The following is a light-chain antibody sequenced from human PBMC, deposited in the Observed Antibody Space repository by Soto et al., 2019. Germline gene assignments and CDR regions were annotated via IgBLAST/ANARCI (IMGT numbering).Light chain of an antibody. J-gene: IGKJ5*01. Sequence: EMVMTQSPATLSVSPGERATLSCRASQSVGSNLAWYQQKPGQPPRLLIYGAFNRAAGIPARFSGSGSGTDFTLTISSLEPEDSAVYYCQQRNIWPPVTFGQGTRLEIK. CDR2: GAF. CDR1: QSVGSN. CDR3: QQRNIWPPVT. V-gene: IGKV3D-15*01.